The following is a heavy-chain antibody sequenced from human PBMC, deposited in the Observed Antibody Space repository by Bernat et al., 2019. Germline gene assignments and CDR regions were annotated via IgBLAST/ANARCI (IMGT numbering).Heavy chain of an antibody. D-gene: IGHD2-2*01. CDR1: GFTFTSSA. Sequence: QMQLVQSGPEVKKPGTSVKVSCKASGFTFTSSAVQWVRQARGQRLEWIGWIVVGSGNTNYAQKFQERVTITRAMSTSTAYMELSSLRSEDTAVYYCAAAYQDIVVVPAAPPDVWGKGTTVTVSS. CDR2: IVVGSGNT. CDR3: AAAYQDIVVVPAAPPDV. V-gene: IGHV1-58*01. J-gene: IGHJ6*04.